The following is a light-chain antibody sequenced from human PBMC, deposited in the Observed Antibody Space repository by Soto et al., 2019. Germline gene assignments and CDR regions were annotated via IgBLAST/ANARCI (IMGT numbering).Light chain of an antibody. V-gene: IGKV3-20*01. J-gene: IGKJ1*01. CDR3: QQYRTSPRT. CDR2: DAS. Sequence: EIVLTHSPGTLSLYPWEIATLSCRASQSISISYLAWYQQKPGQAPRLVIYDASSRASGIPDRFSASGSGTDFSLTISRLEPEDFAVYYGQQYRTSPRTFGQGTKVDIK. CDR1: QSISISY.